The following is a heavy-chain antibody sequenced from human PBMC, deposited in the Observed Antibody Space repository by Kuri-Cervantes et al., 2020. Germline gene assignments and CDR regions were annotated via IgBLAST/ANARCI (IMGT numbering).Heavy chain of an antibody. CDR1: GFSFSSYG. Sequence: GGSLRLSCAASGFSFSSYGMHWVRQAPGKGLEWVAVISYDGSNKYYADSVKGRFTISRDNSKNTLYLQMNSLRAEDTAVYYCSILSPGTTWAFDIWGQGTMVTVSS. J-gene: IGHJ3*02. D-gene: IGHD1-7*01. CDR3: SILSPGTTWAFDI. CDR2: ISYDGSNK. V-gene: IGHV3-30*03.